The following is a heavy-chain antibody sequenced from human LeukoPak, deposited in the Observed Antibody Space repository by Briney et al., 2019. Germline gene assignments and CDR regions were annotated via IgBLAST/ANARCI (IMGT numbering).Heavy chain of an antibody. CDR1: GFTFSNYV. CDR2: VRFDGSDK. J-gene: IGHJ4*02. Sequence: PGGSLRLSCVTSGFTFSNYVMNWLREAPGKGREWGVFVRFDGSDKYYADSVRGRFTISRDNSNNTLYLQMNSLRAEDTAVYYCAKSLSITMVRGVPTGPYYFDYWGQGTLVTVSS. D-gene: IGHD3-10*01. CDR3: AKSLSITMVRGVPTGPYYFDY. V-gene: IGHV3-30*02.